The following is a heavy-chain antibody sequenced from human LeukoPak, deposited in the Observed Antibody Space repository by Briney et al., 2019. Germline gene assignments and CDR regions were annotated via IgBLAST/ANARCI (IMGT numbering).Heavy chain of an antibody. V-gene: IGHV3-9*01. D-gene: IGHD3-10*01. J-gene: IGHJ6*03. CDR2: ISWNSGSI. CDR3: AKDGGLLWFGELPRTFYYMDV. CDR1: GFTFDDYA. Sequence: GGPLRLSCAASGFTFDDYAMHWVRQAPGKGLEWVSGISWNSGSIGYADSVKGRFTISRDNSKNTLYLQMNSLRAEDTAVYYCAKDGGLLWFGELPRTFYYMDVWGKGTTVTVSS.